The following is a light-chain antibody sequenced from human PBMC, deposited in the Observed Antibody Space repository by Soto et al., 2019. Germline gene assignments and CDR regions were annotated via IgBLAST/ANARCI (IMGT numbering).Light chain of an antibody. V-gene: IGKV3-20*01. CDR1: QTVSSNF. J-gene: IGKJ1*01. Sequence: EMVLTQSPDTLSVSPGERATLSCRASQTVSSNFLAWYHQRPGQAPRLLIYGASSRAAGIPDRFSGSGSGTDFTLTISRLEPEDLAVYYCQQYGSSPETFGQGTKVEI. CDR3: QQYGSSPET. CDR2: GAS.